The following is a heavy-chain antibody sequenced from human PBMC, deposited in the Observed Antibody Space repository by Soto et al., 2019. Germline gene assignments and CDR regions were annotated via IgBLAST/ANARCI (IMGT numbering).Heavy chain of an antibody. CDR1: GFTFSSYG. V-gene: IGHV3-33*01. CDR2: IWYDGSNK. D-gene: IGHD2-2*01. J-gene: IGHJ6*02. CDR3: AREGCSSTSCYYYYYYGMDV. Sequence: QVQLVESGGGVVQPGRSLRLSCAASGFTFSSYGMHWVRQAPGKGLEWVAVIWYDGSNKYYADSVKGRFTISRDNSKNTLYLLMNSLRAEDTAVYYCAREGCSSTSCYYYYYYGMDVWGQGTTVTVSS.